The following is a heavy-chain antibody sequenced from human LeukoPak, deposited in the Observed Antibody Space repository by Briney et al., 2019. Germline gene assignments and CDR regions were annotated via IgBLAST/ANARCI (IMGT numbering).Heavy chain of an antibody. D-gene: IGHD4-23*01. Sequence: PGGSLRLSCAASGVIFSNTWINWVRQAPGKGLEWVANIKQDGSEINYEDSVKGRFTISRDNAKNSMLLQMNSLRAEDTAVYYCARADYGGNLFFDYWGQGALVTVSS. V-gene: IGHV3-7*04. CDR3: ARADYGGNLFFDY. J-gene: IGHJ4*02. CDR1: GVIFSNTW. CDR2: IKQDGSEI.